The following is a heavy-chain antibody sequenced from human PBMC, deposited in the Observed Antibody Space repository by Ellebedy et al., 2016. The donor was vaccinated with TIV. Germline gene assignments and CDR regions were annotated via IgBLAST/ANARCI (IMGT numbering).Heavy chain of an antibody. J-gene: IGHJ6*02. CDR2: ISAYNRNT. CDR1: GYTFTSYG. CDR3: ARDRRRIVRFLEWFGDRYYGMDV. Sequence: AASVKVSCKASGYTFTSYGISWVRQAPGQGLEWMGWISAYNRNTNYAQKLQGRVTMTTDTSTSTAYMELRSLRTDDTAVYYCARDRRRIVRFLEWFGDRYYGMDVWGQGTTVTVSS. D-gene: IGHD3-3*01. V-gene: IGHV1-18*01.